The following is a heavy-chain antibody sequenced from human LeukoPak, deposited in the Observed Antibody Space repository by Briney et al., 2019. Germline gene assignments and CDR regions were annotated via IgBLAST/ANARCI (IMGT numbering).Heavy chain of an antibody. J-gene: IGHJ6*03. CDR3: ARVASSSWKSRNYHNMYV. CDR1: GASINNYH. Sequence: SETLSLTCTVSGASINNYHWSWIRQPPGKGLEWIGYIHNSGSTNYNPSLKSRVTISVDTSKNQFSLKMSSVTAADTAVYYCARVASSSWKSRNYHNMYVWGKGTTVTVSS. D-gene: IGHD1-7*01. CDR2: IHNSGST. V-gene: IGHV4-59*01.